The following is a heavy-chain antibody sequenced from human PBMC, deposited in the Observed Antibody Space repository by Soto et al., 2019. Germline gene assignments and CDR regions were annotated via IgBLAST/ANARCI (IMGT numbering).Heavy chain of an antibody. Sequence: ETLSLTGTVSGGSISSYYVSWIRQPPGKGLEWIGYIYYSGSTNYNPSLKSRVTISVDTSKNQFSLKLSSVTAADTAVYYCARRYGKYLSYWGQRTPVTVSS. CDR2: IYYSGST. CDR1: GGSISSYY. D-gene: IGHD2-2*01. J-gene: IGHJ4*01. V-gene: IGHV4-59*08. CDR3: ARRYGKYLSY.